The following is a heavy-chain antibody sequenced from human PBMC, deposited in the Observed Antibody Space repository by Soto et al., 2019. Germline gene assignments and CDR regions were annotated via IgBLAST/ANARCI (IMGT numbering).Heavy chain of an antibody. CDR1: GFTFNNYA. Sequence: EVHLLESGGGLIQPGGSLRLSCAASGFTFNNYAMAWVRQAPGKGLVWVSSIINTGDSRYYADSVKGRFTISRDNSKNTLYLQMNSLSADDTAVYYCAKGRTIVVVTTSLDSWGQGTLVTVSS. D-gene: IGHD2-21*02. V-gene: IGHV3-23*01. CDR3: AKGRTIVVVTTSLDS. CDR2: IINTGDSR. J-gene: IGHJ4*02.